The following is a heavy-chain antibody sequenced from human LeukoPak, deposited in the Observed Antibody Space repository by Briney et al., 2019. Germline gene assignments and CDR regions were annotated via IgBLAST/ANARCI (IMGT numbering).Heavy chain of an antibody. CDR2: IYYSGST. Sequence: SETLSLACTVSGGSISSYYWSWIRQPPGKGLEWIGYIYYSGSTNYNPSLKSRVTISVDTSKNQFSLKLSSVTAADTAVYYCARWEVRLNAFEMWGQGTMVTVSS. J-gene: IGHJ3*02. CDR1: GGSISSYY. D-gene: IGHD3-10*01. CDR3: ARWEVRLNAFEM. V-gene: IGHV4-59*01.